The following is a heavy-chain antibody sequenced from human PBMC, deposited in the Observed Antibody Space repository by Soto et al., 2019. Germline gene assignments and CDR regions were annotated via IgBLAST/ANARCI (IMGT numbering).Heavy chain of an antibody. CDR2: LSGSGGST. Sequence: GGSLRLSCAASGFTFSSYAMSWVRQAPGKGLERVSALSGSGGSTYYADSVKGRFTISRDNSKNTLYLQMNSLRAEDTAVYYCAILPYYYDSSGLNRFDPWGQGTVVIVSS. D-gene: IGHD3-22*01. J-gene: IGHJ5*02. CDR3: AILPYYYDSSGLNRFDP. CDR1: GFTFSSYA. V-gene: IGHV3-23*01.